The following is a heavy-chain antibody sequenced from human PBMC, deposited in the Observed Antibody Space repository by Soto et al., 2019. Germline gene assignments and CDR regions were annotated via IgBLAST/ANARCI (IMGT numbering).Heavy chain of an antibody. CDR1: GFTFSSYA. V-gene: IGHV3-23*01. J-gene: IGHJ3*02. D-gene: IGHD4-17*01. CDR3: AKGNYNYGDALDI. Sequence: PGGSLRLSCAASGFTFSSYAMSWVRQAPGKGLEWVSAISGSGGSIFYADSVKGQFTISRDNSKNTLFLQMNSLKAEDTAVYFCAKGNYNYGDALDIWGQGTMVTVSS. CDR2: ISGSGGSI.